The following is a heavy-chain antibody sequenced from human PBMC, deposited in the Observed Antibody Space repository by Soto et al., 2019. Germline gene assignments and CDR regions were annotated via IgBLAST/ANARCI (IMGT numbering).Heavy chain of an antibody. CDR1: GFTFGNYN. J-gene: IGHJ5*02. CDR3: AREGALKPFSS. Sequence: KTGGSLRLSCVASGFTFGNYNMNWVRQAPGKGLEWVSHISGSSIYIHYADSVRGRFTISRDHAKNSVYLHMDSLRVEDTAVDYCAREGALKPFSSWGQGALVTVSS. V-gene: IGHV3-21*01. CDR2: ISGSSIYI.